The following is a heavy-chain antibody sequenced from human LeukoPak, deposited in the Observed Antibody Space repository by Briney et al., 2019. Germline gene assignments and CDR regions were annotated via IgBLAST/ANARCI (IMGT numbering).Heavy chain of an antibody. J-gene: IGHJ6*03. Sequence: GESLKISCKGSGYSFTSYWIGWVRQMPGKGLEWMGIIYPGDSDTRYSPSFQGQVTISADKSISTAYLQWSSLKASDTAMYYCARHLRGYCSGGSCYGYYYYTDVWGKGTTVTVSS. CDR1: GYSFTSYW. V-gene: IGHV5-51*01. D-gene: IGHD2-15*01. CDR2: IYPGDSDT. CDR3: ARHLRGYCSGGSCYGYYYYTDV.